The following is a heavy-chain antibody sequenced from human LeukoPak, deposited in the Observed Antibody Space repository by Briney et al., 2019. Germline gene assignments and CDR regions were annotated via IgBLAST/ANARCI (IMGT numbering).Heavy chain of an antibody. CDR3: ARGVVAATSDY. CDR1: GFTFSDYY. CDR2: ISSSGGTI. J-gene: IGHJ4*02. Sequence: GGSLRLSCAASGFTFSDYYMSWIRQAPGKGLEWVSYISSSGGTIYYADSVKGRFTISRDHAKNSLYLQMNSLRAEDTAVYYCARGVVAATSDYWGQGTLVTVSS. V-gene: IGHV3-11*04. D-gene: IGHD2-15*01.